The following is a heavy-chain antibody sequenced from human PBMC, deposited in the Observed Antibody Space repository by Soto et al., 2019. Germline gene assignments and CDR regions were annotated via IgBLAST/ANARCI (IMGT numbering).Heavy chain of an antibody. CDR1: GFTFSTYT. Sequence: GGSLSLSCVASGFTFSTYTMTWIRQDPGKGLEWVASLNSISNSVYYADSVKGRFTISRDNSKNTLYLQMNSLRAEDTAVYYCAKGGVGSTSNAFDIWGQGTMVTVSS. V-gene: IGHV3-21*06. CDR2: LNSISNSV. J-gene: IGHJ3*02. CDR3: AKGGVGSTSNAFDI. D-gene: IGHD1-26*01.